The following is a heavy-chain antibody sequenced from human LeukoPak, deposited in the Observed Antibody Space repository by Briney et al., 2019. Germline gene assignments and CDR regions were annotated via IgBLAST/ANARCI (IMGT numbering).Heavy chain of an antibody. V-gene: IGHV1-46*01. CDR2: INPSGGST. J-gene: IGHJ4*02. D-gene: IGHD5-24*01. CDR1: GYTFTSYY. CDR3: ARGREPDGYNSYFDY. Sequence: AASVKVSCKASGYTFTSYYMHWVRQAPGQGLEWMGIINPSGGSTSYAQKFQGRVTMTRAMSTSTVYMELSSLRSEDTAVYYCARGREPDGYNSYFDYWGQGTLVTVSS.